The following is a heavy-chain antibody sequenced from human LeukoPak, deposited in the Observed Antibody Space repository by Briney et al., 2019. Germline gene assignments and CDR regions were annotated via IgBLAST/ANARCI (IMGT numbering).Heavy chain of an antibody. J-gene: IGHJ6*03. Sequence: PSETLSLTCTVSGGSISSYYWSWIRQPPGKGLEWIGYIYYSGSTNYNPSLKSRVTISVDTSKNQFSLKLSSVTAADTAVYYCARGFVYYDFWSGYYDYYYYYYMDVWGKGTTVTVSS. CDR1: GGSISSYY. V-gene: IGHV4-59*01. D-gene: IGHD3-3*01. CDR3: ARGFVYYDFWSGYYDYYYYYYMDV. CDR2: IYYSGST.